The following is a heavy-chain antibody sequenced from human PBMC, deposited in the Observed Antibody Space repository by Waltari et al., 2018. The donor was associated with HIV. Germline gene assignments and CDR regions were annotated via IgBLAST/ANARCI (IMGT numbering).Heavy chain of an antibody. J-gene: IGHJ6*02. D-gene: IGHD6-13*01. CDR2: MYSGGNT. CDR1: GFTVSSNY. CDR3: ARDLGSSSWYNYYYGMDV. Sequence: VQLVQSGGGLIQPGGSMRPPCAASGFTVSSNYLRWVRPAPGKGLEWVSVMYSGGNTYYADSVKGGFTISRDNSKNTLYLQLNILRAEDSAVYYCARDLGSSSWYNYYYGMDVWGQGTTVTVSS. V-gene: IGHV3-53*01.